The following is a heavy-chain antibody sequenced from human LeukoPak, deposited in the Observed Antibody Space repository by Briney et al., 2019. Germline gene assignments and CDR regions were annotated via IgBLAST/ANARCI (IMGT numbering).Heavy chain of an antibody. D-gene: IGHD2-15*01. J-gene: IGHJ4*02. V-gene: IGHV3-7*03. CDR1: GFTFSSQW. Sequence: GALRLSCAASGFTFSSQWMSWVRQAPGKGLEWVANIKQDGSEKHYVDSVKGRFTISRDNAKNSLYLQMNSLRAEDAAVYYCAKAPVTSCRGAFCYPFDYWGQGTLVTVSS. CDR3: AKAPVTSCRGAFCYPFDY. CDR2: IKQDGSEK.